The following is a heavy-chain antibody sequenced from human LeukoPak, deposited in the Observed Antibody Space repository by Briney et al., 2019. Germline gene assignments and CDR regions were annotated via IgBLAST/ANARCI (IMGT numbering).Heavy chain of an antibody. V-gene: IGHV3-23*01. J-gene: IGHJ4*02. CDR3: AKILADSSSGY. Sequence: PGGSLRLSCATSGFTFSTYAMTWVRQAPGKGLEWVSSISGSGRSTYYADSVKGRFTASRDNSRNTLFLQMNSLRVEETAVYYCAKILADSSSGYWGQGTLVTVSS. D-gene: IGHD6-6*01. CDR1: GFTFSTYA. CDR2: ISGSGRST.